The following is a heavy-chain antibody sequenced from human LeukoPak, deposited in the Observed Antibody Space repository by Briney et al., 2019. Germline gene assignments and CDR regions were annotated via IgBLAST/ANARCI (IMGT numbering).Heavy chain of an antibody. D-gene: IGHD2-2*01. CDR2: INHSGST. J-gene: IGHJ1*01. Sequence: SETLSLTCAVYGGSFSGYYWSWIRQPPGKGLEWIGEINHSGSTNYNPSLKSRVTISVDTSKNQFSLKLSSVTAADTAVYYCARTRYCSSTSCYGSYFQHWGQGTLVTVSS. CDR3: ARTRYCSSTSCYGSYFQH. CDR1: GGSFSGYY. V-gene: IGHV4-34*01.